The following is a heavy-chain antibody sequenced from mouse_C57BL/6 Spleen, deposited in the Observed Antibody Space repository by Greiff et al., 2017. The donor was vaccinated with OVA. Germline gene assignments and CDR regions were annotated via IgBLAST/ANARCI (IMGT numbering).Heavy chain of an antibody. D-gene: IGHD2-5*01. Sequence: QVQLQQPGAELVMPGASVKLSCKASGYTFTSYWMHWVKQRPGQGLEWIGELDPSDSYTNYNQKFKGKSTLTVDKSSSTAYMQLSSLTSEDSAVYYCAPSYYSNGGFAYWGQGTLVTVSA. CDR1: GYTFTSYW. V-gene: IGHV1-69*01. CDR2: LDPSDSYT. J-gene: IGHJ3*01. CDR3: APSYYSNGGFAY.